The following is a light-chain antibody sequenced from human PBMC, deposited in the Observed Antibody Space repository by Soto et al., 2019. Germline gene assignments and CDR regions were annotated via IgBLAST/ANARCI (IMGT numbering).Light chain of an antibody. Sequence: QSALTQPASVSGSPGQSITISCTGTSRDVGGYNYVSWYQHHPGKAPKVIIYDVTNRPSGVSNRFSGSKSGNTASLTISGLQAEYEADYYCSSYTRSTTVVFGGGTKLTVL. V-gene: IGLV2-14*03. CDR3: SSYTRSTTVV. J-gene: IGLJ2*01. CDR2: DVT. CDR1: SRDVGGYNY.